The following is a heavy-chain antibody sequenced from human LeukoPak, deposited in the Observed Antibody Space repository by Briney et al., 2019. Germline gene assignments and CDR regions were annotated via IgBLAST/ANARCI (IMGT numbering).Heavy chain of an antibody. CDR3: VRDLR. CDR1: GFTFXDHY. CDR2: ISGGGSLK. V-gene: IGHV3-11*01. Sequence: XGSLRLSCVTXGFTFXDHYMSWIRQAPGKGLEWVSYISGGGSLKFYADSVKGRFTISRDNAQRSLYLQMNSLTAADTAVYYCVRDLRWGQGTLVTVSS. J-gene: IGHJ4*02.